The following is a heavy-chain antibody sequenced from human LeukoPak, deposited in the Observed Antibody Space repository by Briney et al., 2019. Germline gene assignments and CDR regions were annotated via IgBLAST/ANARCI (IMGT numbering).Heavy chain of an antibody. CDR1: GLTFSSYA. V-gene: IGHV3-23*01. J-gene: IGHJ4*02. CDR2: ISGSGGST. CDR3: AKLVVVRGYFDY. D-gene: IGHD3-22*01. Sequence: PGGSLRLSCAASGLTFSSYAMSWVRQAPGKGLEWVSAISGSGGSTYYADSVKSRFTISRDNSKNTLYLQMNSLRAEDTAVYYCAKLVVVRGYFDYWGQGTLVTVSS.